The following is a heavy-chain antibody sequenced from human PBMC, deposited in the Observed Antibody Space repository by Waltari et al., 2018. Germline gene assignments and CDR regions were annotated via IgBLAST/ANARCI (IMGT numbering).Heavy chain of an antibody. V-gene: IGHV3-33*01. D-gene: IGHD3-22*01. J-gene: IGHJ6*02. CDR1: GFVLSSYG. CDR3: ARDRWILLSDYYGMDV. Sequence: QVQLVESGGGVVQPGRSLRLSCAASGFVLSSYGMHWFPQAPGKGLEWVAVIWYRGNNKEYADSVKGRFTISSDNAGTTLYLDMNNLRDEDTAVYYCARDRWILLSDYYGMDVWGQGTTVTV. CDR2: IWYRGNNK.